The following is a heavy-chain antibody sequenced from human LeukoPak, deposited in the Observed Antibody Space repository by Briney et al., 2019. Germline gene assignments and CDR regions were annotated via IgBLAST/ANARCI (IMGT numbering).Heavy chain of an antibody. CDR2: IKQDGSEK. CDR3: ARTLRPLHHYYYGMDV. J-gene: IGHJ6*02. D-gene: IGHD3-16*01. Sequence: GGSLRLSCAASGFTFSSYSMNWVRQAPGKGLEWVANIKQDGSEKYYVDSVKGRFTISRDDAKNSLYLQMNSLRVEDTAVYYCARTLRPLHHYYYGMDVWGQGTTVTVSS. CDR1: GFTFSSYS. V-gene: IGHV3-7*01.